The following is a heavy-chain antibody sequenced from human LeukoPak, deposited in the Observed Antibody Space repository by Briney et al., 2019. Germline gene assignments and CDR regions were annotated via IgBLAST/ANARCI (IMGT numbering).Heavy chain of an antibody. D-gene: IGHD6-13*01. Sequence: GGSLRLSCATSKFTFSTYGMHWVRQAPGKGLEWVSFIRYDGSNKYYADSVKGRFTISRDNSKNTLYLQMNSLRAEDTAVYYCAKINSSSWYEIEDYWGQGTLVTVSS. CDR1: KFTFSTYG. J-gene: IGHJ4*02. V-gene: IGHV3-30*02. CDR2: IRYDGSNK. CDR3: AKINSSSWYEIEDY.